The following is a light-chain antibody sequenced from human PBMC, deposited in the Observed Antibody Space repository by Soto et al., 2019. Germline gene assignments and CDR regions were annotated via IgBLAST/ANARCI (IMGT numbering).Light chain of an antibody. CDR1: SSDVGAYNT. CDR2: DVS. Sequence: QSAVTQPASVSGSPGQSIAISCTGTSSDVGAYNTVSWYQQYPGKAPKLMIHDVSNRPSGVSDRFSGSKSGNTASLTISGLQAEDEADYYCSSYTSSSSYVFGSGTKVTVL. CDR3: SSYTSSSSYV. J-gene: IGLJ1*01. V-gene: IGLV2-14*01.